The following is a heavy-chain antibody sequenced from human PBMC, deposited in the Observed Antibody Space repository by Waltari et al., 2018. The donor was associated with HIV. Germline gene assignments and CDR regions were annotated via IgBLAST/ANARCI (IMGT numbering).Heavy chain of an antibody. V-gene: IGHV3-9*01. CDR2: VSWKSGRI. CDR1: GFTFDDYA. CDR3: AKDKRRYCSSTSCYYYFDY. Sequence: EVQLVESGGVLVQPGRSLRLSCAVPGFTFDDYAMLWVRQAPGKGLEGVSGVSWKSGRIGYADSVKGRFTISRDNAKNSLYLQMNSLRAEDTALYYCAKDKRRYCSSTSCYYYFDYWGQGTLVTVSS. D-gene: IGHD2-2*01. J-gene: IGHJ4*02.